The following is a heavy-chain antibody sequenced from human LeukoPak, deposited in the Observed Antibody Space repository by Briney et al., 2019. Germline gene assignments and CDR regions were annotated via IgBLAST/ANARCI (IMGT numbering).Heavy chain of an antibody. CDR1: GGSFSGYY. CDR2: INHSGST. D-gene: IGHD3-22*01. V-gene: IGHV4-34*01. J-gene: IGHJ5*02. Sequence: SETLSLTCAVYGGSFSGYYWSWIRQPPGKGLEWIGEINHSGSTNYNPSLKSRVTISVDTSKNQFSLKLSSVTAADTAVYYCARKEYEPGYYDSSGKNWFDPWGQGTLVTVSS. CDR3: ARKEYEPGYYDSSGKNWFDP.